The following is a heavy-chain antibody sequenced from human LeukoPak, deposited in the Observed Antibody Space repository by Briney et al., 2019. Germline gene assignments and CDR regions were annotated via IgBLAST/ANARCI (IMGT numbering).Heavy chain of an antibody. Sequence: GGSLRLSCAASGFTFSIYAMSGVRQAPGKGLECVSAISGSGGSTYYADSVKGRFTISRDNSQNTLYLQMNSLRAEDTAVYYCAKDRRFLEWLLYRTDAFDIWGQGTMVTVSS. V-gene: IGHV3-23*01. J-gene: IGHJ3*02. CDR3: AKDRRFLEWLLYRTDAFDI. CDR2: ISGSGGST. D-gene: IGHD3-3*01. CDR1: GFTFSIYA.